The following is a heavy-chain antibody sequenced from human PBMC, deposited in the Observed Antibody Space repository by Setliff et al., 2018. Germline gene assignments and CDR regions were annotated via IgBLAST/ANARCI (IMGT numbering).Heavy chain of an antibody. CDR3: ARDRAWFDP. CDR1: GFAFNTYW. J-gene: IGHJ5*02. V-gene: IGHV3-74*01. Sequence: PGGSLRLSCAASGFAFNTYWMHWVRQVPGKGLVWVARINGDGSVANYADAVKGRFTISRDNAKNSLYLQMNSLRAEDTAVYYCARDRAWFDPWGQGTLVTVS. CDR2: INGDGSVA.